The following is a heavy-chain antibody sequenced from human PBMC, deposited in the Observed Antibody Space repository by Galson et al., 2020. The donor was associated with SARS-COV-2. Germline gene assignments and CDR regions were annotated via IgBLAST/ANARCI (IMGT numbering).Heavy chain of an antibody. CDR3: ASHRGVTGEAHFDY. D-gene: IGHD7-27*01. J-gene: IGHJ4*02. Sequence: GGSLRLSCAASGFTFSSYSMNWVRQAPGKGLEWVPTIRSSSYIYYADSVKGRFTISRDNAKNSLYLQMNSLRAEDTAVYYCASHRGVTGEAHFDYWGQGTLVTVSS. V-gene: IGHV3-21*01. CDR2: IRSSSYI. CDR1: GFTFSSYS.